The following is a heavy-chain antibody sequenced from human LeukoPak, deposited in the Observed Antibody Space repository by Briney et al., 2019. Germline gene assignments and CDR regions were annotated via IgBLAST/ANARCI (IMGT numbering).Heavy chain of an antibody. V-gene: IGHV1-2*02. J-gene: IGHJ6*03. CDR2: INPNSGGT. Sequence: GSVKVSCKASGYTFTGYYMHWVRQAPGQGLEWMGWINPNSGGTNYAQKFQGRVTMTRDTSISTAYMELSRLRSDDTAVYYCARDVSSSWYFSYYYMDVWGKGTTVTVSS. CDR3: ARDVSSSWYFSYYYMDV. CDR1: GYTFTGYY. D-gene: IGHD6-13*01.